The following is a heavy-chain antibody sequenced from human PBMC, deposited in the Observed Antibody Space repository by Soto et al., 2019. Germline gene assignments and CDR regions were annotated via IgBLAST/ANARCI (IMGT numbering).Heavy chain of an antibody. D-gene: IGHD3-22*01. Sequence: GESLKISCKGSGYSFAGYWITWVRQKPGKGLEWMGRIDPSDSQTYYSPSFRGHVTISVTKSITTVFLQWSSLRASDTAMYYCASQIYDSDTGPNCQYYFESWGKGTPVTICS. CDR3: ASQIYDSDTGPNCQYYFES. J-gene: IGHJ4*02. CDR1: GYSFAGYW. CDR2: IDPSDSQT. V-gene: IGHV5-10-1*01.